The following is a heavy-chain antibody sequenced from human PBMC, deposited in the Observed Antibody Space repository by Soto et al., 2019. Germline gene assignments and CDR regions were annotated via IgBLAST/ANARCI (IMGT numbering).Heavy chain of an antibody. J-gene: IGHJ6*02. V-gene: IGHV3-33*01. D-gene: IGHD2-15*01. Sequence: QVQLVESGGGVVQPGRSLTLSCAASGFTFSRHGMYWVRQAPGKGLEWVAVIWSDGNDKYYADSVKGRFTVGRDNSKNTLYLLMNSLRVEDTAVYYCAREFVSAQYYHYYGMDVWGQGTTVTVSS. CDR3: AREFVSAQYYHYYGMDV. CDR1: GFTFSRHG. CDR2: IWSDGNDK.